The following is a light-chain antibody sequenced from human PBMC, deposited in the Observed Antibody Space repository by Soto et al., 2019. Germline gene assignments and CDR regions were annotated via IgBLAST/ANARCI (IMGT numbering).Light chain of an antibody. V-gene: IGKV3-20*01. CDR2: GAS. Sequence: EIVLTQSPVTLSLSPGEGATLSCRASQSVSSNYLAWYQQKPGQAPRLLIFGASSRATGIPDRVSGSGYRTAFTLTIARLEPGDFAVSYCEQYCNSPRTFGQGTKVGIK. CDR3: EQYCNSPRT. CDR1: QSVSSNY. J-gene: IGKJ1*01.